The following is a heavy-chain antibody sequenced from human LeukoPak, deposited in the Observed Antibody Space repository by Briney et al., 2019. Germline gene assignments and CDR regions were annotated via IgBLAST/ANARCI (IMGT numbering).Heavy chain of an antibody. Sequence: GGSLRLSCAASGFTFSSYWMNWARQAPGKGLEWVASINHNGNVNYYVDSVKGRFTISRDNFENTLYLQMNSLRAEDTAVYYCAKSRVSVAGSLDYWGQGTLVTVSS. CDR2: INHNGNVN. D-gene: IGHD6-19*01. CDR3: AKSRVSVAGSLDY. J-gene: IGHJ4*02. CDR1: GFTFSSYW. V-gene: IGHV3-7*03.